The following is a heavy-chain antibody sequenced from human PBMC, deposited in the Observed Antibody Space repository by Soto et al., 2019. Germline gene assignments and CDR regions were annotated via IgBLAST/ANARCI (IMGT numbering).Heavy chain of an antibody. CDR3: ARDLTVAADY. Sequence: ASVKVSCKASGYTFSSYPMHWVRQAPGQGLEWMGYINTVNGNTKYSQKLQGRVTMTTDTSTSTAYMELRSLRSDDTAVYYCARDLTVAADYWGQGTLVTVSS. CDR2: INTVNGNT. D-gene: IGHD6-19*01. CDR1: GYTFSSYP. V-gene: IGHV1-3*04. J-gene: IGHJ4*02.